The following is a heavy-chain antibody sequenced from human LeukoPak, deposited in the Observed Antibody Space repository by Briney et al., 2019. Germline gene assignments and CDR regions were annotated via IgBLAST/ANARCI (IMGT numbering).Heavy chain of an antibody. CDR1: GFTFSSYW. CDR3: AKDPGPHTAFNWFDT. Sequence: GGSLRLSCAASGFTFSSYWMHWVRQAPGKGLVWVSRINVDGSITDYADSVRGRFTTSRDNAKNTLYLQMDSLRVDDTAVYYCAKDPGPHTAFNWFDTWGQGTLVTVSS. J-gene: IGHJ5*02. CDR2: INVDGSIT. V-gene: IGHV3-74*01.